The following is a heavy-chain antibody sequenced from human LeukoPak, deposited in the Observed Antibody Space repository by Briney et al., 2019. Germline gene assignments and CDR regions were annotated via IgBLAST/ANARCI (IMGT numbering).Heavy chain of an antibody. CDR2: MSTSGKT. V-gene: IGHV4-4*07. Sequence: SETLSLTCSVSGGLVSNYYWSWIRRPAGKGLEWIGRMSTSGKTNYNPSLKSRVTMSVDTSNNQFSLNLSSVTAADTAVYYCARDSRYYDYWSGYLDYWGQGTLVTVSS. J-gene: IGHJ4*02. CDR1: GGLVSNYY. CDR3: ARDSRYYDYWSGYLDY. D-gene: IGHD3-3*01.